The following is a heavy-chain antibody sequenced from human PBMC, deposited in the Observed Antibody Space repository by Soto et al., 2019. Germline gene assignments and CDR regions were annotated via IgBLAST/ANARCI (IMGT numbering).Heavy chain of an antibody. CDR2: ISHDGINK. V-gene: IGHV3-30-3*01. J-gene: IGHJ4*02. Sequence: GGSLRLSCAASGFTFSSYAMNWVRQAPGKGLEWVALISHDGINKYYADSVRGRFTISRDSSTNTLYLQMNSLRAADTAVYYCGRCTSTSCHLGSDYWGQGTMVTVSS. CDR3: GRCTSTSCHLGSDY. CDR1: GFTFSSYA. D-gene: IGHD2-2*01.